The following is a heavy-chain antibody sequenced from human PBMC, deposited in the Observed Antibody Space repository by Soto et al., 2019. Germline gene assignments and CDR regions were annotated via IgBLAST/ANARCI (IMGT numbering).Heavy chain of an antibody. D-gene: IGHD2-15*01. J-gene: IGHJ6*02. CDR3: VRGLRYSGMDV. V-gene: IGHV4-34*01. CDR2: IDHSGIT. Sequence: VQLQQWGAGLFKPSETLSLTCAVNGGSFSAYYWTLIRQPPGRGLERSGEIDHSGITNYNPSVEIQVTISIDTAKNRFSLNVTSVTAADTAVYYCVRGLRYSGMDVWGQGTKVTVS. CDR1: GGSFSAYY.